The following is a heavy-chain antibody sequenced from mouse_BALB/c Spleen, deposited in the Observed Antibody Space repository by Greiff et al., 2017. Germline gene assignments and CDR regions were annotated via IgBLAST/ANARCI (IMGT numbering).Heavy chain of an antibody. CDR3: ARKDYGPFAY. D-gene: IGHD1-2*01. CDR2: INPSNGRT. Sequence: QVQLQQPGAELVKPGASVKLSCKASGYTFTSYWMHWVKQRPGQGLEWIGEINPSNGRTNYNEKFKSKATLTVDKSSSTAYMQLSSLTSEDSAVYYCARKDYGPFAYWGQGTLVTVSA. J-gene: IGHJ3*01. CDR1: GYTFTSYW. V-gene: IGHV1S81*02.